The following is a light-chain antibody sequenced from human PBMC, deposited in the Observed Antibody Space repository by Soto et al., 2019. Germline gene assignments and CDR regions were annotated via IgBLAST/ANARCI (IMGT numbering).Light chain of an antibody. CDR1: SSNIGSKT. Sequence: QAVVTQPPSASGTPGQRVPISCSGSSSNIGSKTVNWYQQVTGTAPKLLIHSNNQRPSVVPDRFSGSKSGTSASLAISGLQSEDEADYYCASWDDSLNGWVFGGGTKLTVL. CDR2: SNN. J-gene: IGLJ3*02. V-gene: IGLV1-44*01. CDR3: ASWDDSLNGWV.